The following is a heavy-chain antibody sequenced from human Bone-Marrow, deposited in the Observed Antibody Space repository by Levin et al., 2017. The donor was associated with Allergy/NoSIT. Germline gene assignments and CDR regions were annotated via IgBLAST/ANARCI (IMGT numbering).Heavy chain of an antibody. J-gene: IGHJ4*02. CDR2: ISGSGGST. D-gene: IGHD2-2*01. V-gene: IGHV3-23*01. CDR3: AKDYPDIVVVPAATFDY. CDR1: GFTFSSYA. Sequence: GESLKISCAASGFTFSSYAMSWVRQAPGKGLEWVSAISGSGGSTYYADSVKGRFTISRDNSKNTLYLQMNSLRAEDTAVYYCAKDYPDIVVVPAATFDYWGQGTLVTVSS.